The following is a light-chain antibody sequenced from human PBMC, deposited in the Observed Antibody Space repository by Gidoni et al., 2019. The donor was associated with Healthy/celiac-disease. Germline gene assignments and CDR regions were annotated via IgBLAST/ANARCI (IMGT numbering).Light chain of an antibody. Sequence: DIVMTQSPATLSVSPGERATLSCRARQSVSSNLAWYQQKPGQAPRLLIYGASTRATGIPARFSGSGSGTEFTLTISSLQSEDFAVYYCQQYNNWPPRTFGQGTKVEIK. V-gene: IGKV3-15*01. J-gene: IGKJ1*01. CDR2: GAS. CDR3: QQYNNWPPRT. CDR1: QSVSSN.